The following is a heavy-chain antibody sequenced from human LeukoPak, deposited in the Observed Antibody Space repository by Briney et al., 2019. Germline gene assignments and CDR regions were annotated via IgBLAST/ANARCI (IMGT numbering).Heavy chain of an antibody. V-gene: IGHV3-21*01. CDR2: ISSSSSYI. D-gene: IGHD3-10*01. CDR1: GFTFSSYS. Sequence: GGSLRLSCAASGFTFSSYSMNWVRQAPGKGLEWVSSISSSSSYIDYADSVKGRFTISRDNAKNSLYLQMNSLRAEDTAVYYCARAVYDSGSYLMDVWGKGTTVTVSS. J-gene: IGHJ6*03. CDR3: ARAVYDSGSYLMDV.